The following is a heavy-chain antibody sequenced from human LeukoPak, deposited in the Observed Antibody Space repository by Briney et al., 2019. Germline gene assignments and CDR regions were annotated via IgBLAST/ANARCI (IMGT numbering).Heavy chain of an antibody. CDR2: IRYDGSNK. CDR3: ASFCSGGSCPDAFDI. V-gene: IGHV3-30*02. J-gene: IGHJ3*02. CDR1: GFTFSSYG. D-gene: IGHD2-15*01. Sequence: GGSLRLSCAASGFTFSSYGMHWVRQAPGKGLEWVAFIRYDGSNKYYADSVKGRFTISRDNAKNSLYLQMNSLRAEDTAVYYCASFCSGGSCPDAFDIWGQGTLVTVSS.